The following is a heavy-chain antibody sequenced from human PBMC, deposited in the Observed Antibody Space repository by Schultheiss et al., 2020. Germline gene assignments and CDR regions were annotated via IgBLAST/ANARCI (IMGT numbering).Heavy chain of an antibody. V-gene: IGHV3-30*04. CDR2: ISYDGSNK. Sequence: GGSLRLSCAASGFTFSSYAMHWVRQAPGKGLEWVAVISYDGSNKYYADSVKCRFTISRDNSKNTLHLQMNSLRADDTAVYYCATWIMTTIRPFDYWGQGTLVTVSS. CDR3: ATWIMTTIRPFDY. D-gene: IGHD3-16*01. CDR1: GFTFSSYA. J-gene: IGHJ4*02.